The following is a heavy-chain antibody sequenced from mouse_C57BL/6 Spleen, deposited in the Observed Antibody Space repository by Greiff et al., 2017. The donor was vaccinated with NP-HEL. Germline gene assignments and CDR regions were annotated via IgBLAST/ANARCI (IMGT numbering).Heavy chain of an antibody. J-gene: IGHJ4*01. V-gene: IGHV1-69*01. Sequence: QVHVKQPGAELVMPGASVKLSCKASGYTFTSYWMHWVKQRPGQGLEWIGEIDPSDSYTNYNQKFKGKSTLTVDKSSSTAYMQLSSLTSEDSAVYYCARLGSSGYGAMDYWGQGTSVTVSS. CDR3: ARLGSSGYGAMDY. D-gene: IGHD3-2*02. CDR1: GYTFTSYW. CDR2: IDPSDSYT.